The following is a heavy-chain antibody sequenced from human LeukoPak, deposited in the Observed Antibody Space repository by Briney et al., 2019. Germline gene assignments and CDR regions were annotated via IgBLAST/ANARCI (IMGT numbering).Heavy chain of an antibody. Sequence: ASVKVSCKASKYTFTSYYMHWVRQAPGQGLEWMGWISAYNGNTNYAQKLQGRVTMTTDTSTSTAYMELRSLRSDDTAVYYCAREDVEPDVKYYYGMDVWGQGTTVTVSS. CDR1: KYTFTSYY. CDR2: ISAYNGNT. D-gene: IGHD2-2*01. J-gene: IGHJ6*02. CDR3: AREDVEPDVKYYYGMDV. V-gene: IGHV1-18*04.